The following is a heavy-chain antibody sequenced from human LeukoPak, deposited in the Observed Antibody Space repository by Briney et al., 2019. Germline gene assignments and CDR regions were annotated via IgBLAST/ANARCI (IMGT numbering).Heavy chain of an antibody. CDR2: ISWNSGSI. CDR3: ARYYYDSSGYPRSLDY. CDR1: GFTFDDYA. D-gene: IGHD3-22*01. J-gene: IGHJ4*02. Sequence: PGGSLRLSCAASGFTFDDYAMHWVRQAPGKGLEWVSGISWNSGSIGYADSVKGRFTISRDNAKNSLYLQMNSLRAEDTALYYCARYYYDSSGYPRSLDYWGQGTLVTVSS. V-gene: IGHV3-9*01.